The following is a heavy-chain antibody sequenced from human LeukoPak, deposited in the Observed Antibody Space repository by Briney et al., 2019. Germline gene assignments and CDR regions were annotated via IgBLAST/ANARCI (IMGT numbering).Heavy chain of an antibody. J-gene: IGHJ3*02. CDR1: GGSIISYY. CDR3: ARHAGTVAINDAFDI. CDR2: IYYSGRT. D-gene: IGHD1/OR15-1a*01. Sequence: PSETLSLTCTVSGGSIISYYWSWIRQPPGKGLEWIGYIYYSGRTSYNPSLKNRVTISVDTSNYQFSLKLDSVTAADTAVYYCARHAGTVAINDAFDIWGQGTMVTVSS. V-gene: IGHV4-59*08.